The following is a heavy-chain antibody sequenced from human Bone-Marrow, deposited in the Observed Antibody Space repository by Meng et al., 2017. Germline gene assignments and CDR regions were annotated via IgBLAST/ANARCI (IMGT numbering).Heavy chain of an antibody. V-gene: IGHV3-11*01. CDR1: GFTFSDYY. D-gene: IGHD5-18*01. J-gene: IGHJ4*02. CDR2: ISSSGSTI. CDR3: AREPGYGEEGFDY. Sequence: QVQLVGAGGGLVKPGWALRLSCSASGFTFSDYYMSWIRQAPGKGLEWVSYISSSGSTIYYADSVKGRFTISRDNAKNSLYLQMNSLRAEDTAVYYCAREPGYGEEGFDYWGQGTLVTVSS.